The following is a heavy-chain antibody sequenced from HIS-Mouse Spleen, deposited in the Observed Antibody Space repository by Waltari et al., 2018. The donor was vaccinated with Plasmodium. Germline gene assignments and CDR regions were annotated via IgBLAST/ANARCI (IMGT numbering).Heavy chain of an antibody. J-gene: IGHJ3*02. CDR2: MNPNNGNT. CDR3: ASHTNLAFDI. V-gene: IGHV1-8*01. Sequence: QVQLVQSGAEVKKPGASVKVSCTASGYTFTSYDINWVRQATGQGLEWMGGMNPNNGNTGYAQKCQGRGTMTRNTSISTAYMELSSLRSEDTAVYYCASHTNLAFDIWGQGTMVTVSS. CDR1: GYTFTSYD. D-gene: IGHD2-8*01.